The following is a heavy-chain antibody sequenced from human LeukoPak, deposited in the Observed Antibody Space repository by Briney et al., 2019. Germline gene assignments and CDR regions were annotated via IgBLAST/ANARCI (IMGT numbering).Heavy chain of an antibody. Sequence: ASVKVSCNASGYTFTSYAMHWVRQAPGQRLEWMGWINAGNGNTKYSQKFQGRVTITRDTSASTAYMELSSLRSEDTAVYYCAIIAAAVVVDYYGMDVWGQGTTVTVSS. CDR1: GYTFTSYA. D-gene: IGHD6-13*01. CDR2: INAGNGNT. CDR3: AIIAAAVVVDYYGMDV. J-gene: IGHJ6*02. V-gene: IGHV1-3*01.